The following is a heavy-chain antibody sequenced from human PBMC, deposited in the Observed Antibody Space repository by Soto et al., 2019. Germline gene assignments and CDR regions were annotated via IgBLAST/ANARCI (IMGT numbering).Heavy chain of an antibody. Sequence: QVQLVQSGAEVREPGASVKVSCRASGYTFDTYAMHWVRQAPGQRLEWMGWINGANGNTKYSQKFQGRVTMTRDTSARTAYMELSSLRYEDTAVYYCARAMGYCSTTTCYPELGSLDYWGQGTLVTVSS. J-gene: IGHJ4*02. CDR2: INGANGNT. V-gene: IGHV1-3*01. D-gene: IGHD2-2*01. CDR1: GYTFDTYA. CDR3: ARAMGYCSTTTCYPELGSLDY.